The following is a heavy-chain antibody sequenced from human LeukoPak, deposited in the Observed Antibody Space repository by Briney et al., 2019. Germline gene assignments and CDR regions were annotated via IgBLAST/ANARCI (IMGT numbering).Heavy chain of an antibody. CDR3: TTDVRYFD. CDR2: IRNKTDGGTT. J-gene: IGHJ4*02. Sequence: GGSLRLSCAASGFTSSNAWMSWVRQAPGKGLEWVGRIRNKTDGGTTDYAAPVKGRFTISRDDSKNTLYLQMNSLKTEDTAVYYCTTDVRYFDWGQGTLVTVSS. D-gene: IGHD3-9*01. CDR1: GFTSSNAW. V-gene: IGHV3-15*01.